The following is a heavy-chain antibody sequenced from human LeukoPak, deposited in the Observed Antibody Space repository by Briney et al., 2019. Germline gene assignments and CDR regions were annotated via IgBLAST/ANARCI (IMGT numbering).Heavy chain of an antibody. CDR3: GRDRPTGYYDY. D-gene: IGHD3-9*01. CDR2: INHSGIT. J-gene: IGHJ4*02. Sequence: SQTLSLTCTVPSYSISSGYYWGWIRQSPGKGLAWIESINHSGITYYNPSLESRVTISVDTSKNQFSLKLTSVTAADTAVYYCGRDRPTGYYDYWGQGILVTVSS. CDR1: SYSISSGYY. V-gene: IGHV4-38-2*02.